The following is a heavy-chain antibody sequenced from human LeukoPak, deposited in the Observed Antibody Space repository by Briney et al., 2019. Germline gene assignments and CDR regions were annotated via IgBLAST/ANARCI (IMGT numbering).Heavy chain of an antibody. Sequence: SVKVSCKASGGTFSSYAISWVRQAPGQGLEWMGGIIPIFGTANYAQKFQGRVTITADESTSTAYMELSSLRSEDTAVYYCASPYDSSGYHGRTAHWYFDLWGRGTLATVSS. J-gene: IGHJ2*01. D-gene: IGHD3-22*01. V-gene: IGHV1-69*13. CDR3: ASPYDSSGYHGRTAHWYFDL. CDR2: IIPIFGTA. CDR1: GGTFSSYA.